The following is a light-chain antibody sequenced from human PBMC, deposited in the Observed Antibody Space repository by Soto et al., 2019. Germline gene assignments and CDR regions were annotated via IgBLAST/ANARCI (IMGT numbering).Light chain of an antibody. V-gene: IGKV3-20*01. CDR3: QQYDSSPLA. CDR1: QSVSSSY. CDR2: GAS. J-gene: IGKJ4*01. Sequence: EIVSTQSPGTLSLSPGERATLSCRASQSVSSSYLAWYQQKPGQAPRLLIYGASSRATGIPDRFSGSGSGTDFTLTISRLEPEDFAVYYCQQYDSSPLAFGGGTKVDIK.